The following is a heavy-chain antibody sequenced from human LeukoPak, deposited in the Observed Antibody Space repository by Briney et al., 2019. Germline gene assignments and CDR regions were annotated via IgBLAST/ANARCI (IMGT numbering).Heavy chain of an antibody. J-gene: IGHJ4*02. Sequence: NPSETLSLTCTVSGGTISSSSYYWGWIRQPPGKGLEWFGSIYYSGTTYYNPSLKSRVTISVDTSKSQFSLRLTSVTAADTAVYYCARHVRFLEWLSSYYFDYWGQGTLVTVSS. CDR2: IYYSGTT. D-gene: IGHD3-3*01. V-gene: IGHV4-39*01. CDR3: ARHVRFLEWLSSYYFDY. CDR1: GGTISSSSYY.